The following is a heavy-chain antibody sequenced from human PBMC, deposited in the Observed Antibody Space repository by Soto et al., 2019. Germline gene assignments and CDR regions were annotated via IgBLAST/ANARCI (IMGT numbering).Heavy chain of an antibody. Sequence: GASVKVSCKASGGTFSSYTISWVRQAPGQGLEWMGRIIPILGIANYAQKFQGRVTITADKSTSTAYMELSSLRSEDTAVYYCAKGGYYYGSGSYPTFDYWGQGTLVTVSS. CDR3: AKGGYYYGSGSYPTFDY. CDR2: IIPILGIA. D-gene: IGHD3-10*01. J-gene: IGHJ4*02. CDR1: GGTFSSYT. V-gene: IGHV1-69*02.